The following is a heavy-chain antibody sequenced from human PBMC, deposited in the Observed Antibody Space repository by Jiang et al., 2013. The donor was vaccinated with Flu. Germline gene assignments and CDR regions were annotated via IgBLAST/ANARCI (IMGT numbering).Heavy chain of an antibody. Sequence: QLLESGGGLVQPGGSLRLSCAASGFSFSFYAMNWVRQAPGKGLEWVSAISSTGRTTYFADSVKGRLTISRDNSKNTLYLQMNSLRAEDTAVYYCAKDIAPPGTVRWVPGALDIWGQGTMVTVSS. V-gene: IGHV3-23*01. CDR3: AKDIAPPGTVRWVPGALDI. CDR1: GFSFSFYA. CDR2: ISSTGRTT. J-gene: IGHJ3*02. D-gene: IGHD6-13*01.